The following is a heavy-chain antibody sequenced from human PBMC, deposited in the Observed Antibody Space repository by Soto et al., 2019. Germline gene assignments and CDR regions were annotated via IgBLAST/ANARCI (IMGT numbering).Heavy chain of an antibody. CDR2: IYYSGST. V-gene: IGHV4-31*03. CDR3: ARSPITMVRGVIGVNAFDI. D-gene: IGHD3-10*01. CDR1: GGSISSGGYY. J-gene: IGHJ3*02. Sequence: SETLSLTCTVSGGSISSGGYYWSWIRQHPGKGLEWIGYIYYSGSTYYNPSLKSRVTISVDTSKNQFSLKLSSMTAADTAVYYCARSPITMVRGVIGVNAFDIWGQGTMVTVSS.